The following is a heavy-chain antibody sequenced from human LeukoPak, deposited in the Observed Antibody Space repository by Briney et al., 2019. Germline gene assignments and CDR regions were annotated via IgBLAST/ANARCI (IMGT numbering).Heavy chain of an antibody. J-gene: IGHJ6*03. V-gene: IGHV1-69*05. D-gene: IGHD6-13*01. CDR1: GGTFSSYA. Sequence: SVKVSCKASGGTFSSYAISWVRQAPGQGLEWMGGLIPIFGTANYAQKFQGRVTITTDESTSTAYMELSRLTSEDTAVYYCARSVAAAGTFDYYYMDVSGKGTTVTVSS. CDR3: ARSVAAAGTFDYYYMDV. CDR2: LIPIFGTA.